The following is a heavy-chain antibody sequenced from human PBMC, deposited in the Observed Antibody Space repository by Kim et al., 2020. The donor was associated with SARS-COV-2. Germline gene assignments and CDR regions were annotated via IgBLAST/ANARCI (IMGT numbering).Heavy chain of an antibody. Sequence: GGSLRLSCAASGFTFSNAWMSWVRQAPGKGLEWVVRIKSKTDGGTTDYAAPVKGRFTISRDDSKNTLYLQMNSLKTEDTAVYYCTTSYDILTGYYYEVGIDYWGQGTLVTVSS. CDR3: TTSYDILTGYYYEVGIDY. V-gene: IGHV3-15*01. CDR2: IKSKTDGGTT. J-gene: IGHJ4*02. CDR1: GFTFSNAW. D-gene: IGHD3-9*01.